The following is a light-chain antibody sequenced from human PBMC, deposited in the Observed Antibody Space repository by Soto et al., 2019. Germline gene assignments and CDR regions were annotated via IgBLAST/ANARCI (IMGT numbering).Light chain of an antibody. Sequence: QSVLTQPPSVSGAPGQRVTISCTGSSSNIGAGYDVHWYQQLPGTAPKLLIYGNSNRPSGVPDRFSGSKSGTSASLAITGLQAEDEADYYCQSYDSSLSGVVFGGGTQAHRP. CDR1: SSNIGAGYD. V-gene: IGLV1-40*01. J-gene: IGLJ2*01. CDR3: QSYDSSLSGVV. CDR2: GNS.